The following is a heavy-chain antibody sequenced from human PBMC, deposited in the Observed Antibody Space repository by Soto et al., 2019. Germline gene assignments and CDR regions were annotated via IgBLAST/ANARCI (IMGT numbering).Heavy chain of an antibody. CDR3: AKDLGYCSGGSCYFWGGDAFDI. D-gene: IGHD2-15*01. Sequence: EVQLLESGGGLVQPGGSLRLSCAASGFTFSSYAMSWVRQAPGKGLEWVSAISGSGGSTYYADSVKGRFTISRDNSKNPLYLQMNSLRAEDTAVYYCAKDLGYCSGGSCYFWGGDAFDIWGQGTMVTVSS. CDR2: ISGSGGST. J-gene: IGHJ3*02. CDR1: GFTFSSYA. V-gene: IGHV3-23*01.